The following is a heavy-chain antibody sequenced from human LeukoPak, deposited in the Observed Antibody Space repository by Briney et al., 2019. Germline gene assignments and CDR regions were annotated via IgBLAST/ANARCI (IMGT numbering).Heavy chain of an antibody. CDR2: MYYSGST. D-gene: IGHD2-15*01. Sequence: PSETLCLTCTVSGGSVSSASNYWSWIRQPPGKGLEWIGYMYYSGSTSYNPSLKSRVTISADTSKNQFSLKLSSVTAADTAVYYCARDPGYCSGGSCGNFDYWGQGTLVTVSS. J-gene: IGHJ4*02. V-gene: IGHV4-61*01. CDR3: ARDPGYCSGGSCGNFDY. CDR1: GGSVSSASNY.